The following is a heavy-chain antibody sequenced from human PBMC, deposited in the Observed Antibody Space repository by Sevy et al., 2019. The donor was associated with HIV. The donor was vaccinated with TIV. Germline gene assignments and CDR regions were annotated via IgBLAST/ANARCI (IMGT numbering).Heavy chain of an antibody. CDR1: GGTFSIYG. CDR2: FIPIFGTT. V-gene: IGHV1-69*13. CDR3: ARLYHDGSAVQAFDI. D-gene: IGHD3-22*01. J-gene: IGHJ3*02. Sequence: SVKVSCKASGGTFSIYGISWVRQAPGQGLEWMGIFIPIFGTTNYAQRFQGRVTLTADESTSTAYMELSSLRSEDTAVYYCARLYHDGSAVQAFDIWGQGTMVTVSS.